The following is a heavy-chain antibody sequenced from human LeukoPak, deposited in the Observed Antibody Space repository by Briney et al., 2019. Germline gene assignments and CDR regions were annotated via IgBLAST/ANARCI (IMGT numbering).Heavy chain of an antibody. Sequence: GGSLRLSYAASGFTFSSYGMHWVRQAPGKGLEWVAVIWYDGSNKYYADSVKGRFTISRDNSKNTLYLQMNSLRAEDTAVCYCAREVPAAIPYYYYGMDVWGQGTTVTVSS. CDR2: IWYDGSNK. CDR1: GFTFSSYG. J-gene: IGHJ6*02. D-gene: IGHD2-2*02. V-gene: IGHV3-33*01. CDR3: AREVPAAIPYYYYGMDV.